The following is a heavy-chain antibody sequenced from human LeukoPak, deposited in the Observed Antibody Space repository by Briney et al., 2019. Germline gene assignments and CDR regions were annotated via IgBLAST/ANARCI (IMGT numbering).Heavy chain of an antibody. D-gene: IGHD5-18*01. CDR2: ISSSDSTI. Sequence: GGSLRLSCAASGFAFNFYAMSWVRQAPGKGLEWVSYISSSDSTIYYADSVKGRFTISRDSAKDLLYLQMNSLRAEDTAVYYCARGLRGYTYGLDYWGQGTLVAVSS. J-gene: IGHJ4*02. V-gene: IGHV3-48*03. CDR3: ARGLRGYTYGLDY. CDR1: GFAFNFYA.